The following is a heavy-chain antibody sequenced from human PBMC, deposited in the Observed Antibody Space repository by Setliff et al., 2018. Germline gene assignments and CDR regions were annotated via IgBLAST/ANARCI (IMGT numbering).Heavy chain of an antibody. CDR1: GYSFTKYF. J-gene: IGHJ4*02. CDR3: ARHGDASFYCDILTGHSPPYSFDY. V-gene: IGHV1-2*06. D-gene: IGHD3-9*01. CDR2: VFTATDDT. Sequence: ASVKVSCKTSGYSFTKYFLHWVRQAPGQGLEWMGRVFTATDDTQYRPEFQGRVSVTMDTSATTAYVELHSLRSDDTAVYYCARHGDASFYCDILTGHSPPYSFDYWGQGTLVTVSS.